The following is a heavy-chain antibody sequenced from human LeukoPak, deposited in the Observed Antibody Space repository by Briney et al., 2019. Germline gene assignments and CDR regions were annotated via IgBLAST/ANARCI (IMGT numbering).Heavy chain of an antibody. D-gene: IGHD3-22*01. V-gene: IGHV4-59*08. CDR1: GASISSYH. Sequence: SETLSLTCTVSGASISSYHWSWIRQPPGKGLEWIGYIYHTGSTSYSPSLRSRVTISVDTSKSQFSLQLTSVTAADTAVYYCARHKYYSDSSGYYEGFDYWGQGTLVTVSS. CDR2: IYHTGST. J-gene: IGHJ4*02. CDR3: ARHKYYSDSSGYYEGFDY.